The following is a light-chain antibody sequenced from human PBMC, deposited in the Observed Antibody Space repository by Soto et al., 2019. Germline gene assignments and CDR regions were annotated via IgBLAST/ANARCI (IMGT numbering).Light chain of an antibody. CDR2: DAS. CDR1: QGISSA. V-gene: IGKV1D-13*01. Sequence: AIQLTPSPSSLSASVVDRVTITCRASQGISSALAWYQQKPGKAPKLLIYDASSLESGVPSRFSGSGSGTDFTLTISSLQPEDFATYYCQQFNNYPQITFGQGTRLEIK. CDR3: QQFNNYPQIT. J-gene: IGKJ5*01.